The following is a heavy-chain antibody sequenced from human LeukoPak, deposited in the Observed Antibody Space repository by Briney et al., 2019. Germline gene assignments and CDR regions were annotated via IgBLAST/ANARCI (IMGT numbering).Heavy chain of an antibody. CDR2: IGTAGDT. V-gene: IGHV3-13*01. D-gene: IGHD1-26*01. CDR3: VRRGYSGSYLDAFDI. CDR1: GFTFSSYD. J-gene: IGHJ3*02. Sequence: GGSLRLSCAASGFTFSSYDMHWVRQATGKGLEWVSAIGTAGDTYYPGSVKGRFTISRENAKNSLYLQMNSLRAGDTAVYYCVRRGYSGSYLDAFDIWGQGTMVTVSS.